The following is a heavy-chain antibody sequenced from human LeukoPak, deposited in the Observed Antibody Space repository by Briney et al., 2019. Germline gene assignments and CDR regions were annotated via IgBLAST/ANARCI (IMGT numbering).Heavy chain of an antibody. D-gene: IGHD4-11*01. J-gene: IGHJ6*02. Sequence: GGSLRLSCAASGFTFSSYAMHWVRQAPGKGLEYVSAISSNGGSTYYANSVKGRFTISRDNSKNTLYLQMGSLRAEDMAVYYCARSSNYVNHYGMDVWGQGTTVTVSS. V-gene: IGHV3-64*01. CDR2: ISSNGGST. CDR3: ARSSNYVNHYGMDV. CDR1: GFTFSSYA.